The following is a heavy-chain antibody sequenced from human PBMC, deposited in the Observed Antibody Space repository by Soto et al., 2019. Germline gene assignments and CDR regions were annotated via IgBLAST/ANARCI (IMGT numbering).Heavy chain of an antibody. CDR3: ARSSGWLIDN. D-gene: IGHD6-19*01. V-gene: IGHV3-7*05. CDR2: IKQDGGEK. CDR1: GFTFSSFW. Sequence: GGSLRLSCAASGFTFSSFWMSWVRQAPGKGLEWVANIKQDGGEKNYVDSVKGRFTISRDNAKNSLYLQMNSLRAEDTALFYCARSSGWLIDNWGQGTLVTVSS. J-gene: IGHJ4*02.